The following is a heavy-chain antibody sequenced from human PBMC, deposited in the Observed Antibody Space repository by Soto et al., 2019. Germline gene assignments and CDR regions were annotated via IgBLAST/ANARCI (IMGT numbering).Heavy chain of an antibody. CDR1: GGSISSYY. V-gene: IGHV4-59*01. J-gene: IGHJ5*02. CDR2: IYYSGST. Sequence: PSATLSLTCTVSGGSISSYYWSWIRQPPGKGLEWIGYIYYSGSTNYNPSLESRVTISVDTSKNQFSLKLSSVTAADTAVYYCARGEGSGPRDDWFDPWGQGTLVTVS. CDR3: ARGEGSGPRDDWFDP. D-gene: IGHD6-19*01.